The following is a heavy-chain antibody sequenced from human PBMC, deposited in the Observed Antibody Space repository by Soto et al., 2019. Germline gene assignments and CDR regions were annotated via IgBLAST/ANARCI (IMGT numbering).Heavy chain of an antibody. Sequence: EAQLLESGGGLVQPGGSLRLSCTTSRFSLNTYGMTWVRRAPGKGLEWVSTLSASGSGSYYAESVKGRFTVSRDNSKNTMYLQMNSLRYEDTAVYYCAKNSFGDSWNFGLDVWGQGTTVTVSS. CDR1: RFSLNTYG. J-gene: IGHJ6*02. CDR3: AKNSFGDSWNFGLDV. D-gene: IGHD1-1*01. V-gene: IGHV3-23*01. CDR2: LSASGSGS.